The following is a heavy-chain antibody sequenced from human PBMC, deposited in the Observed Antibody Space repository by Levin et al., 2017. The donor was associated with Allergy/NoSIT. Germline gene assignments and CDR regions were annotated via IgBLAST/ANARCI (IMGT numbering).Heavy chain of an antibody. D-gene: IGHD5-24*01. Sequence: GESLKISCAASGFTFSSYAMSWVRQAPGKGLEWVSAISGSGGSTYYADSVKGRFTISRDNSKNTLYLQMNSLRAEDTAVYYCAKDSGWLQSGSPSDYWGQGTLVTVSS. V-gene: IGHV3-23*01. CDR3: AKDSGWLQSGSPSDY. CDR1: GFTFSSYA. J-gene: IGHJ4*02. CDR2: ISGSGGST.